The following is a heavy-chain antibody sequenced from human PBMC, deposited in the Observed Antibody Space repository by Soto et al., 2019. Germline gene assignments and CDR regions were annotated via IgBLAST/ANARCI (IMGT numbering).Heavy chain of an antibody. CDR1: GYTFTSYA. Sequence: QVHLVQSGAEVKKPGASVKVSCKASGYTFTSYAMHWVRQAPGQRHEWMGWINAGNGNTKYAQKFQGRVTITRDTSASTAYMELSSLRSEDTAVYYCARTMRDWAFDYWGQGTLVTVSS. J-gene: IGHJ4*02. CDR2: INAGNGNT. V-gene: IGHV1-3*01. D-gene: IGHD2-21*02. CDR3: ARTMRDWAFDY.